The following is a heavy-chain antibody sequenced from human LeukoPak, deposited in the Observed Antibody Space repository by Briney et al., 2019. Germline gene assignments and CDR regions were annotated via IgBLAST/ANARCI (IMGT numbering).Heavy chain of an antibody. V-gene: IGHV4-30-2*01. CDR1: GGSISSGGYY. CDR2: IYHSGST. Sequence: SETLSLTCTVSGGSISSGGYYWSWIRQPPGKGLEWIGYIYHSGSTYYNPSLKSRVTISVDRSKNQFSLKLSSVTAADTAVYYCARDGSPLGPLGYWGQGTLVTVSS. CDR3: ARDGSPLGPLGY. J-gene: IGHJ4*02. D-gene: IGHD2-15*01.